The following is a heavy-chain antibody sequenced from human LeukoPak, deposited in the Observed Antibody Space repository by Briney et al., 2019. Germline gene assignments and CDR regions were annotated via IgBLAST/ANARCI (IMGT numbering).Heavy chain of an antibody. CDR3: ARVMAARREDLNWFDP. Sequence: SETLSLTCTVSGGSISSSGSYWGWIRQPPGKGLEWIGSTYYSGNTYNPSLKSRVTISVDTSKNQFSLNLTSVTAADTAVYYCARVMAARREDLNWFDPWGQGTLVTVSS. CDR1: GGSISSSGSY. D-gene: IGHD6-6*01. CDR2: TYYSGNT. J-gene: IGHJ5*02. V-gene: IGHV4-39*07.